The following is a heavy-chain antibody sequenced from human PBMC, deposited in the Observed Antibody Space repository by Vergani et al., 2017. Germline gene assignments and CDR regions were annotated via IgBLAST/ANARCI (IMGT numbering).Heavy chain of an antibody. CDR1: GFTFSNAW. J-gene: IGHJ4*02. Sequence: EVQLVESGGGLVKPGGSLRLSCAVSGFTFSNAWMNWARQAPGKGLEWVGRIKSKAYGETTDYAAPVKGRFTISRDDSKNTLFLQMNSLKIEDTAVYYCTTDSTGVSYFDYWGQGTLVTVSS. CDR2: IKSKAYGETT. CDR3: TTDSTGVSYFDY. D-gene: IGHD3-10*01. V-gene: IGHV3-15*07.